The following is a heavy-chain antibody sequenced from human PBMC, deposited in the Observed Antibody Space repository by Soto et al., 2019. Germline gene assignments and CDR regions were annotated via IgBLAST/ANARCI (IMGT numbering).Heavy chain of an antibody. D-gene: IGHD6-13*01. CDR3: ARSRIAENDAFDI. CDR2: MSPNSGNT. CDR1: GYTFTSYD. V-gene: IGHV1-8*01. Sequence: ASVKVSCKASGYTFTSYDINWVRQATGQGLEWMGWMSPNSGNTGYAQKFQGRVTMTRNTSISTAYMELSSLRSEDTAVYYCARSRIAENDAFDIWGQGTMVTVSS. J-gene: IGHJ3*02.